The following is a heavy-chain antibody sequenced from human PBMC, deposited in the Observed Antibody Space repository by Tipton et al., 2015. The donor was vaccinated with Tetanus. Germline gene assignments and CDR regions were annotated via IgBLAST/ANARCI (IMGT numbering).Heavy chain of an antibody. J-gene: IGHJ6*02. CDR3: AKVTGAGRSNYDIWSGYYSNYYGMDV. CDR2: ISGSGGST. Sequence: SLRLSCAASGFMFSTFAMTWVRQAPGKGLEWVSVISGSGGSTYYADSVKGRFTISRDNSKNTLSLQMNSLRAEDTAVYYCAKVTGAGRSNYDIWSGYYSNYYGMDVWGQGTTVTVSS. CDR1: GFMFSTFA. V-gene: IGHV3-23*01. D-gene: IGHD3-3*01.